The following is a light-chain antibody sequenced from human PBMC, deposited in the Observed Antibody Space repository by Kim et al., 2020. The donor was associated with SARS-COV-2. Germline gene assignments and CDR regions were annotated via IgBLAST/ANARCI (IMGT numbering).Light chain of an antibody. Sequence: LSPGDRAPLSCRASQSVSTYLAWYQQKPGQPPRLLIYDASNRATGIPARFTGSGSGTDFTLTISSLEPEDFAVYYCQQRSNWPQLTFGGGTKVEI. CDR3: QQRSNWPQLT. V-gene: IGKV3-11*01. J-gene: IGKJ4*01. CDR1: QSVSTY. CDR2: DAS.